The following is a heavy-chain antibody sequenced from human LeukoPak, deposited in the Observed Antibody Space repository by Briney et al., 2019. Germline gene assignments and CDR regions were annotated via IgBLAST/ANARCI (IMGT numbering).Heavy chain of an antibody. CDR3: AKLGYCSSTSCYAFDI. Sequence: SLRLSCAASGFTFDDYAMHWVRQAPGKGLEWVSGISWNSGSIGYADSVKGRFTISRDNAKNSLYLQMNSLRAEDTALYYCAKLGYCSSTSCYAFDICGQGTMVTVSS. CDR1: GFTFDDYA. V-gene: IGHV3-9*01. J-gene: IGHJ3*02. CDR2: ISWNSGSI. D-gene: IGHD2-2*01.